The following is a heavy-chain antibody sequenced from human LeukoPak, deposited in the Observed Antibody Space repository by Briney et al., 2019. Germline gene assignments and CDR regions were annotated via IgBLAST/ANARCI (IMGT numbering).Heavy chain of an antibody. D-gene: IGHD3-3*01. CDR3: ARTKGHYDFWSGYYVSQIDY. CDR1: GYTFTGYY. J-gene: IGHJ4*02. V-gene: IGHV1-2*02. Sequence: ASVKVSCKASGYTFTGYYMHWVRQAPGQGLEWMGWINPNSGGTNYAQKFQGRVTMTRDTSISTAYMELSRLRSGDTAVYYCARTKGHYDFWSGYYVSQIDYWGQGTLVTVSS. CDR2: INPNSGGT.